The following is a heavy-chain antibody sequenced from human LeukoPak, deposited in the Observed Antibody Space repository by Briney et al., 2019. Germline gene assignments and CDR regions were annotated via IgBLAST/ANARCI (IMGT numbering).Heavy chain of an antibody. V-gene: IGHV4-39*07. D-gene: IGHD1-26*01. Sequence: PSETLSLTCTVSGGSISSSSYYWGWIRQPPGKGLEWIGSIYYSGSTYYNPSLKSRVTTSVDTSKNQLSLKLSSVTAADTAVYYCARDGIVGATLPWGQGTLVTVSS. CDR1: GGSISSSSYY. CDR3: ARDGIVGATLP. CDR2: IYYSGST. J-gene: IGHJ4*02.